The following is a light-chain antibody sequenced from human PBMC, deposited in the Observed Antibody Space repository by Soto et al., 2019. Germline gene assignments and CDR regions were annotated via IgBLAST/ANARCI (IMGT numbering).Light chain of an antibody. V-gene: IGKV3-15*01. J-gene: IGKJ4*01. CDR2: GAS. Sequence: EIVMTQSPATLSVSPGERATLSCRASQSVSSNLAWYQQKPGQAPSLLIYGASTRATGTPARFSGSGSGTEFTLTISSLQSEDFADYYCQQYIRWPITFGGGTKVEIK. CDR1: QSVSSN. CDR3: QQYIRWPIT.